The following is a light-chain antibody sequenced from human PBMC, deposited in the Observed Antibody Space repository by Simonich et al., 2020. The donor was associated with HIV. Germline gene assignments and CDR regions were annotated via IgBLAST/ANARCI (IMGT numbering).Light chain of an antibody. CDR1: QRVSDSF. CDR3: QQYNNGPPIT. CDR2: DAS. J-gene: IGKJ5*01. V-gene: IGKV3-15*01. Sequence: EIVLTQSPGTLSLSPGERATLSCRASQRVSDSFLAWDQQKPGLAPRLLIYDASTRATGIPARFSGSGSGTEFTLTISSMQSEDFAVYYCQQYNNGPPITFGQGTRLEIK.